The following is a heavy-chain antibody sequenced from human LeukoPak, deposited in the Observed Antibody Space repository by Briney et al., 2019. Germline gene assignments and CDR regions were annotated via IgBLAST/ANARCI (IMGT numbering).Heavy chain of an antibody. J-gene: IGHJ4*02. CDR3: ARDLSLVGATGGFDY. D-gene: IGHD1-26*01. CDR1: GYSISSGYY. CDR2: IYHSGST. V-gene: IGHV4-38-2*02. Sequence: SETLSLTCTVSGYSISSGYYWGWIRQPPGKGLEWIGSIYHSGSTYYNPSLKSRVTISVDTSKNQFSLKLSSVTAADTAVYYCARDLSLVGATGGFDYWGQGTLVTVSS.